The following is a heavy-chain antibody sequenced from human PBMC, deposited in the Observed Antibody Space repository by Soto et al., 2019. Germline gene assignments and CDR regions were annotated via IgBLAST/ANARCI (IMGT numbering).Heavy chain of an antibody. Sequence: GGSLRLSCAASGFTFSSYEMSWVRQAPGKGLEWVSYISSSGSTIYYADSVKGRFTISRDNAKNSLYLQMNSLRAEDTAVYYCAREQYYDFWSGYPPSNWFDPWGQGTLVTVSS. CDR3: AREQYYDFWSGYPPSNWFDP. V-gene: IGHV3-48*03. CDR2: ISSSGSTI. CDR1: GFTFSSYE. D-gene: IGHD3-3*01. J-gene: IGHJ5*02.